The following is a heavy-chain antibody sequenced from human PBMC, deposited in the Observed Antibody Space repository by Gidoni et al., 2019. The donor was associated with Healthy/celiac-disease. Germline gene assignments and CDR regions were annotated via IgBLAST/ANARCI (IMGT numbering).Heavy chain of an antibody. Sequence: VQLVQSGAGVKKPGSSVKVSCKASGGTFSRDAISWVRQAPGHGLEWMGGIIPFFGTANYAQEFQGRVTITADESTSTAYMELSSLRSEDTAVYYCARSRETYYDFWSGYLFDYWGQGTLVTVSS. D-gene: IGHD3-3*01. CDR3: ARSRETYYDFWSGYLFDY. V-gene: IGHV1-69*01. CDR1: GGTFSRDA. J-gene: IGHJ4*02. CDR2: IIPFFGTA.